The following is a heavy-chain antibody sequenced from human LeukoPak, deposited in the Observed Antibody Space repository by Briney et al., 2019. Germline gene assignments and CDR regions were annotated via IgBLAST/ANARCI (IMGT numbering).Heavy chain of an antibody. J-gene: IGHJ4*02. CDR3: ARGDYDFRSTTVD. D-gene: IGHD3-3*01. CDR2: ISSSSSYI. CDR1: GFTFSSYS. Sequence: GGSLRLSCAASGFTFSSYSMNWVRQAPGKGLEWVSSISSSSSYIYYADSVKGRFTISRDNAKNSLYLQMNSLRAEDTAVYYCARGDYDFRSTTVDWGQGTLVTVSS. V-gene: IGHV3-21*01.